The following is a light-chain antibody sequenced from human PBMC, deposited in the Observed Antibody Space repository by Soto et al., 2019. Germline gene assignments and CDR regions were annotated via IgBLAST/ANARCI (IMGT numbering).Light chain of an antibody. CDR2: STS. CDR1: QRITTF. CDR3: EQSYSLPLS. V-gene: IGKV1-39*01. Sequence: DIQMTQSPSSLSASVGDTVTITCRAGQRITTFLNWYQQKPGKAPKLLVYSTSTLQNGVPTRFSGSGSDTDFTLTIRCLQPEDFATYYCEQSYSLPLSFGGGTNVEI. J-gene: IGKJ4*01.